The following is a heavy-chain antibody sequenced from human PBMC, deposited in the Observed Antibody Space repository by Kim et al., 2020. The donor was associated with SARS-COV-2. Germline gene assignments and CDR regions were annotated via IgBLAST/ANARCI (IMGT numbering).Heavy chain of an antibody. CDR2: IYYSGST. J-gene: IGHJ4*02. V-gene: IGHV4-31*03. CDR3: ARTRITMIVVVTHFDY. D-gene: IGHD3-22*01. Sequence: SETLSLTCTVSGGSISSGGYYWSWIRQHPGKGLEWIGYIYYSGSTYYNPSLKSRVTISVDTSKNQFSLKLSSVTVADTAMYYCARTRITMIVVVTHFDYWGQGTLVTVSS. CDR1: GGSISSGGYY.